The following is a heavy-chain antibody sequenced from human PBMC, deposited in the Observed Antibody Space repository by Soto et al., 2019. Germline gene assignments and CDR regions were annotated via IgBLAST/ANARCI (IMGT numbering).Heavy chain of an antibody. CDR2: ISGSGGST. CDR3: HPCPIGGWYNYYYCRDV. J-gene: IGHJ6*02. CDR1: GFTFSSYA. V-gene: IGHV3-23*01. D-gene: IGHD6-19*01. Sequence: EVQLLESGGGLVQPGGSLRLSCAASGFTFSSYAMSWVRQAPGKGLEWVSAISGSGGSTYYADSVKGRFTISRDNSKNNMYRRMDSLGAGDTGVYYCHPCPIGGWYNYYYCRDVWGQGTTVTVSS.